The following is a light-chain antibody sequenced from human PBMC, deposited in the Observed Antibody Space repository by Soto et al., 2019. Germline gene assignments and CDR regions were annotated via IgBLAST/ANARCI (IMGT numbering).Light chain of an antibody. CDR3: QQTYNTPIT. CDR2: GAS. CDR1: QSISTY. J-gene: IGKJ5*01. V-gene: IGKV1-39*01. Sequence: DIQMTPSPSSLSASMGDRVTITCRASQSISTYLNWYQQKPGKAPTVLIYGASILQSGVPSRFSGSGSGTDFTLTSSSLQPEDFATYYCQQTYNTPITVGQGTRLEIK.